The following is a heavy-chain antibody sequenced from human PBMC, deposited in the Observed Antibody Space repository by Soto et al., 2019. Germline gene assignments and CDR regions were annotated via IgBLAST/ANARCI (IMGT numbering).Heavy chain of an antibody. V-gene: IGHV4-31*03. CDR2: IYYSGST. D-gene: IGHD6-19*01. Sequence: SETLSLTCTVSGGSISSGGYYWSWIRQHPGKGLEWIGYIYYSGSTYYNPSLKSRVTISVDTSKNQFSLKLSSVTAADTAVYYCARHRVYRGWLDYWGQGTLVTVSS. CDR3: ARHRVYRGWLDY. J-gene: IGHJ4*02. CDR1: GGSISSGGYY.